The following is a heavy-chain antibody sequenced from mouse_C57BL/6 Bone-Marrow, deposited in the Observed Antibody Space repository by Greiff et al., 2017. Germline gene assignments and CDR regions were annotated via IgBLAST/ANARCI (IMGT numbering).Heavy chain of an antibody. Sequence: EVQLQQSGAELVRPGASVKLSCTASGFNIKDDYIHWVKQRPEQGLEWIGWIDPEIGDTESASKFQGKATITSDTSSNTAYLQLSSLTSEDTAVYYCSSFDVNYFDFWGQGTPLTVAS. CDR3: SSFDVNYFDF. V-gene: IGHV14-4*01. J-gene: IGHJ2*01. CDR1: GFNIKDDY. CDR2: IDPEIGDT. D-gene: IGHD2-3*01.